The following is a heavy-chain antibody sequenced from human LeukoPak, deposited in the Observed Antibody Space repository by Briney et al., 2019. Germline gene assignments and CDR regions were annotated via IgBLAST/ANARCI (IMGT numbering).Heavy chain of an antibody. CDR3: AKDYDSSGWAAFDI. Sequence: PGGSLRLSCAASGFTFNSFGMHWVRQAPGKGLEWAAVISYDGSNKYFADSVKGRFTISRDNSKNTLYLQMNSLRAEDTAVYYCAKDYDSSGWAAFDIWGQGTMVTVSS. V-gene: IGHV3-30*18. J-gene: IGHJ3*02. CDR2: ISYDGSNK. D-gene: IGHD3-22*01. CDR1: GFTFNSFG.